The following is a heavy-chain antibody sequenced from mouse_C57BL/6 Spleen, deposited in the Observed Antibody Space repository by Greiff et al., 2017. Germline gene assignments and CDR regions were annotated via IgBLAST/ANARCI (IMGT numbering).Heavy chain of an antibody. V-gene: IGHV1-50*01. Sequence: QVQLQQPGAELVKPGASVKLSCKASGYTFTSYWMQWVKQRPGQGLEWIGEIDPSDSYTNYNQKFKGKATLTVDTSSSTAYMQLSSLTSEDSAVYYCARGPYSSYFAYWGQGTLVTVSA. D-gene: IGHD2-5*01. CDR1: GYTFTSYW. CDR2: IDPSDSYT. CDR3: ARGPYSSYFAY. J-gene: IGHJ3*01.